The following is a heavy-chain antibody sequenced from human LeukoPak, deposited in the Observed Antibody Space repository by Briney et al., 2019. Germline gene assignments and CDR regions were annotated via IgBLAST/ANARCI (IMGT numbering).Heavy chain of an antibody. Sequence: GGSLRLSCAASGFTFSSYWMSWVRQAPGKGLEWVANIKQDGSEKYFVDSVKGRFTISRDNAKNSLYLQMNSLRVEDTAVYYCARDFRHSGGWIYYFDYWGQGTLVTVSS. V-gene: IGHV3-7*01. CDR2: IKQDGSEK. CDR1: GFTFSSYW. CDR3: ARDFRHSGGWIYYFDY. J-gene: IGHJ4*02. D-gene: IGHD6-19*01.